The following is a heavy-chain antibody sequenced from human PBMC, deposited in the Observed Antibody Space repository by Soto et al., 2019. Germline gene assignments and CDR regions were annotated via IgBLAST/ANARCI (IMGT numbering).Heavy chain of an antibody. D-gene: IGHD6-13*01. J-gene: IGHJ3*02. V-gene: IGHV1-46*03. CDR3: ARDLYSSSWYVRAFDM. CDR1: EYTFTTYS. CDR2: INPTSSTT. Sequence: SVKVSCKASEYTFTTYSLHWVRQAPGQGLEWMGIINPTSSTTSDAQKFQGRVTMTRDMSTSTVYMELSSLRSEDTAVYYCARDLYSSSWYVRAFDMWGQGTMVTVSS.